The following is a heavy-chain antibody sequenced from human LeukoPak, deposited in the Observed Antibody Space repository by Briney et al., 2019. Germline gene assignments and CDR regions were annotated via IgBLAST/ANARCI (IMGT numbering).Heavy chain of an antibody. V-gene: IGHV1-46*01. CDR1: GYTFTSYY. CDR3: ARDSVLGDFDY. J-gene: IGHJ4*02. CDR2: INPSGGST. D-gene: IGHD3-16*01. Sequence: ASVKVSCKASGYTFTSYYMHWVRQAPGQGLEWMGIINPSGGSTSYAQKFQGGVTMTRDTSTSTVYMELSSLRSEDTAVYYCARDSVLGDFDYWGQGTLVTVSS.